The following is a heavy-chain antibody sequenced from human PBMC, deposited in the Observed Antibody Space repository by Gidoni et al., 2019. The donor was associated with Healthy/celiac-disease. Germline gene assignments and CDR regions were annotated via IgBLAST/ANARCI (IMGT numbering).Heavy chain of an antibody. CDR1: GFTVSSNY. J-gene: IGHJ6*03. CDR2: IYSGGST. CDR3: ARETIAAAEYYYYYYMDV. D-gene: IGHD6-13*01. Sequence: EVQLVESGGGLVQPGGSLRLSCAASGFTVSSNYRSWVPQAPGKGREWVSVIYSGGSTYYADSVKGRFTISRDNSKNTLYLQMNSLRAEDTAVYYCARETIAAAEYYYYYYMDVWGKGTTVTVSS. V-gene: IGHV3-66*01.